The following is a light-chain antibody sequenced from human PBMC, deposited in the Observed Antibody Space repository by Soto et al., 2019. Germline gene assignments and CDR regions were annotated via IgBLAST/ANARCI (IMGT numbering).Light chain of an antibody. CDR3: SSYTTSSTLL. CDR2: GVN. J-gene: IGLJ2*01. V-gene: IGLV2-14*03. CDR1: SSDIGGYNY. Sequence: QSVLTQPASVSGSPGQSITISCTGTSSDIGGYNYVSWYQQHPGKAPKLMIYGVNSRPSGVSNRFSGSKSANTASLTISGLQAEDEADYYCSSYTTSSTLLFGGGTKLTVL.